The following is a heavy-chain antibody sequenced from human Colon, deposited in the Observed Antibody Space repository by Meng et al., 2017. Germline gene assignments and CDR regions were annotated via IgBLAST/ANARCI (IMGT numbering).Heavy chain of an antibody. CDR1: GGSLSSGNDY. Sequence: QRQGPGPGSVRPSGTLSLPCTVSGGSLSSGNDYWSWIRQAPGKGLEWIGYISYSGNSLYNPSLKSRVDISTDTSRRQCSLKFNSVTAADTAIYYCATGPGYSSGLDSWGRGALVTVAS. CDR2: ISYSGNS. CDR3: ATGPGYSSGLDS. V-gene: IGHV4-61*01. J-gene: IGHJ4*02. D-gene: IGHD6-19*01.